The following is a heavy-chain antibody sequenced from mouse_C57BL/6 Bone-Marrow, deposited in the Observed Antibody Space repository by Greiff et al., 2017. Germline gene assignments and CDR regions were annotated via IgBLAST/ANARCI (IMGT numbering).Heavy chain of an antibody. CDR2: IDPNSGGT. Sequence: QVQLQQPGAELVKPGASVQLSCKASGYTFTSYWMHWVKQRPGRGLEWIGRIDPNSGGTTYNEKFTSKATLTVDKPSSTAYRPLSSLTSEDGAVYYCARGGMYDGYGDYWGQGTTLTVAS. CDR3: ARGGMYDGYGDY. J-gene: IGHJ2*01. CDR1: GYTFTSYW. V-gene: IGHV1-72*01. D-gene: IGHD2-2*01.